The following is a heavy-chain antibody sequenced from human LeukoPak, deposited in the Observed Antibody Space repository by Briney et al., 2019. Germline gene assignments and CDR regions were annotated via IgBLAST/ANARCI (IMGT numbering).Heavy chain of an antibody. D-gene: IGHD1-26*01. CDR1: GFTFSNFG. CDR3: AKDGDTMSGTYNYDMDV. V-gene: IGHV3-30*02. J-gene: IGHJ6*03. CDR2: IRYDGSNK. Sequence: PGGSLRLSCAASGFTFSNFGMHWVRQAPGKGLEWVAYIRYDGSNKYYADSVKGRFTISRDNSKNTLYLQMNSLRGEDTAVYYCAKDGDTMSGTYNYDMDVWGKGTTVTIS.